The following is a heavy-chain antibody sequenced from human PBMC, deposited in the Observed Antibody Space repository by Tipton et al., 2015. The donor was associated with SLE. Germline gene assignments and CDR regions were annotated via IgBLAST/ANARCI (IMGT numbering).Heavy chain of an antibody. CDR3: ARYAGVAAHTEYFQH. CDR1: GGSFSGYY. D-gene: IGHD6-19*01. Sequence: TLSLTCAVYGGSFSGYYWSWIRQPPGKGLEWIGEINHSGSTNYNPSLKSRVTISVDTSKNQFSLKLSSVTAADTAVHYCARYAGVAAHTEYFQHWGQGTLVTVSS. CDR2: INHSGST. V-gene: IGHV4-34*01. J-gene: IGHJ1*01.